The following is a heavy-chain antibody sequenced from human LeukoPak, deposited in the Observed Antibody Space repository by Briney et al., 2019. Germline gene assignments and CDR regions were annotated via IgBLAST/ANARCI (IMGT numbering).Heavy chain of an antibody. CDR3: ARGRETYYYDSSGFSDY. CDR2: IKQDGSEK. J-gene: IGHJ4*02. Sequence: GGSLRLSCAASGFTFSSYWMSWVRQAPGKGLGWVANIKQDGSEKYYVDSVKGRFTISRDNAKNSLYLQMNSLRAEDTAVYYCARGRETYYYDSSGFSDYWGQGTLVTVSS. CDR1: GFTFSSYW. D-gene: IGHD3-22*01. V-gene: IGHV3-7*01.